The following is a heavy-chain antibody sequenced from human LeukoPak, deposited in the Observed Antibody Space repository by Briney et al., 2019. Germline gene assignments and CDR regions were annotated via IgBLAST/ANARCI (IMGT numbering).Heavy chain of an antibody. J-gene: IGHJ4*02. Sequence: SETLSLTCTVSGGSISSGGYYWSWIRQHPGKGLEWIGYIYYSGSTYYNPSLKSRVTKSVDTSKNQFSLKLSSVTAADTAVYYCARIRGHGSGSYYYFDYWGQGTLVTVSS. D-gene: IGHD3-10*01. CDR2: IYYSGST. CDR1: GGSISSGGYY. V-gene: IGHV4-31*03. CDR3: ARIRGHGSGSYYYFDY.